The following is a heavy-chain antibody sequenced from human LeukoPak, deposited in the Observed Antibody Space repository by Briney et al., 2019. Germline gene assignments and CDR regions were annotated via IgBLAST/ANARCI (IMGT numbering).Heavy chain of an antibody. CDR2: INHSGST. CDR3: ARRGRGYCSSTSCYRAGAFDI. J-gene: IGHJ3*02. Sequence: SETLSLTCAVYGGSFSGYYWSWIRQPPGKGLEWIGEINHSGSTNYNPSLKSRVTISVDTSKNQFSLKLSSVTAADTAVYYCARRGRGYCSSTSCYRAGAFDIRGQGTMVTVSS. D-gene: IGHD2-2*02. CDR1: GGSFSGYY. V-gene: IGHV4-34*01.